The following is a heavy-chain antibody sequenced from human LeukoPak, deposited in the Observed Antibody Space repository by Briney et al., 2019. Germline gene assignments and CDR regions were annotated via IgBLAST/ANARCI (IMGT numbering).Heavy chain of an antibody. D-gene: IGHD6-19*01. J-gene: IGHJ4*02. CDR1: GGTFSSYA. V-gene: IGHV1-2*02. CDR2: INPNSGGT. Sequence: GASVKVSCKASGGTFSSYAISWVRQAPGQGLEWMGWINPNSGGTNYAQKFQGRVTMTRDTSISTAYMELSRLRSDDTAVYYCARERIAVAGNYFDYWGQGTLVTVSS. CDR3: ARERIAVAGNYFDY.